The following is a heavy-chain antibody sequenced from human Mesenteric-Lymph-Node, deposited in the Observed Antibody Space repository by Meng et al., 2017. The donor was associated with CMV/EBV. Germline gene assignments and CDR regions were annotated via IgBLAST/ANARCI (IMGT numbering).Heavy chain of an antibody. V-gene: IGHV4-4*02. J-gene: IGHJ5*01. CDR3: ARDGRGYFGAGSFSWFDS. CDR1: SIKSRNW. D-gene: IGHD3-10*01. Sequence: SIKSRNWGSWVRQTPGRGLEWIAEIYHRGITNYNPSLKGRVTISVDISKNQFSLRLTSVTAADTAVYYCARDGRGYFGAGSFSWFDSWGQGTLVTVSS. CDR2: IYHRGIT.